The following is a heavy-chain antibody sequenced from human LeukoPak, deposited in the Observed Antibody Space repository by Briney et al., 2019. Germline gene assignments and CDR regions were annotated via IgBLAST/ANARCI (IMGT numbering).Heavy chain of an antibody. CDR3: ARDYLGGATTFDY. J-gene: IGHJ4*02. CDR1: GFTFSSYA. V-gene: IGHV3-21*01. Sequence: PGGSLRLSCSASGFTFSSYAMHWVRQAPGKGLEWVSSISSSSSYIYYADSVKGRFTISRDNAKNSLYLQMNSLRAEDTAVYYCARDYLGGATTFDYWGQGTLVTVSS. D-gene: IGHD1-26*01. CDR2: ISSSSSYI.